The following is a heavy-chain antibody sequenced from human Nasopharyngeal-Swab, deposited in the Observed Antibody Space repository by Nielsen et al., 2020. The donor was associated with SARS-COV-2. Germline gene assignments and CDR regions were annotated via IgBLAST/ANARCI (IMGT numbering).Heavy chain of an antibody. CDR2: INTNTGNP. D-gene: IGHD3-16*02. Sequence: ASVKVSCKASGYTFTSYAMNWVRQAPGQGLEWMGWINTNTGNPTYAQGFTGRFVFSLDTSVSTAYLQISSLKAEDTAVYYCARVYDYVWGSYRYGGSLVIDYWGQGTLVTV. CDR1: GYTFTSYA. CDR3: ARVYDYVWGSYRYGGSLVIDY. V-gene: IGHV7-4-1*02. J-gene: IGHJ4*02.